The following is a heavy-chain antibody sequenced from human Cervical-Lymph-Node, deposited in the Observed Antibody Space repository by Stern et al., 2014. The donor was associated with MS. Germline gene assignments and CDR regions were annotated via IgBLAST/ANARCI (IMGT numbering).Heavy chain of an antibody. J-gene: IGHJ6*02. V-gene: IGHV3-30*18. CDR2: LSYDGSNK. Sequence: QLVESGGGVVQPGRSLRLSCAASGFTFSSYGMHWVRQAPGKGLEWVAVLSYDGSNKYYADYVKGRFTISRDNSKNHLYLQMNSLRAEDTSVYYCAKALYSNYVEEYPHYYYYGMDVWGQGTTVTVSS. CDR3: AKALYSNYVEEYPHYYYYGMDV. CDR1: GFTFSSYG. D-gene: IGHD4-11*01.